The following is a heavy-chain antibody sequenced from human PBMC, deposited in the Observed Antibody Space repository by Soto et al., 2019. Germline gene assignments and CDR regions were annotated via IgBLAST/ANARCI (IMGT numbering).Heavy chain of an antibody. V-gene: IGHV4-34*01. CDR2: INHSGST. J-gene: IGHJ6*02. CDR1: GGSFSGYY. D-gene: IGHD3-3*01. CDR3: ARTLYYDFGSGYYPYYYYGMDV. Sequence: QVQLQQWGAGLLKPSETLSLTCAVYGGSFSGYYWSWILQPPGKGLEWIGEINHSGSTNYNPSLKSRVTLSVDTSKNQLSLKLSSVTAADTAVYYCARTLYYDFGSGYYPYYYYGMDVWGQGTTVTVSS.